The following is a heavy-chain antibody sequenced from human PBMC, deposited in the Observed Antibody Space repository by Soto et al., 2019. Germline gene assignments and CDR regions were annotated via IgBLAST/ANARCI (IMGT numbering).Heavy chain of an antibody. CDR1: GFTFDDYT. Sequence: EVQLVESGGGSVQPGRSLRLSCAASGFTFDDYTMHWVRLVPGKGLEWVSSITWNSDDKAYADSVKGRFTVSRDNAKNSLYLQMNSLRPEDTALYYCARSWSGSTSGRVDVWGQGTTVTVSS. CDR2: ITWNSDDK. J-gene: IGHJ6*02. D-gene: IGHD3-3*01. CDR3: ARSWSGSTSGRVDV. V-gene: IGHV3-9*01.